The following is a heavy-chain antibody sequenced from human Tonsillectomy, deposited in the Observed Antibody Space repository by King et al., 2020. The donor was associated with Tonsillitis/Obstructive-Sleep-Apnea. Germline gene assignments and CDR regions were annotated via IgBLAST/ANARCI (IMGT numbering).Heavy chain of an antibody. CDR3: ARHSSSSGGAFDV. J-gene: IGHJ3*01. D-gene: IGHD6-6*01. Sequence: VQLQESGPGLVKPSETLSLTCTVSGGSVSSYYLSWVRQPPGEGLEWMGYTHYSGSTRYKTSLSSRITMSMDTSKNHFSLKLNSVTSADTAMYYCARHSSSSGGAFDVWGQGTVVTVSS. CDR1: GGSVSSYY. V-gene: IGHV4-59*02. CDR2: THYSGST.